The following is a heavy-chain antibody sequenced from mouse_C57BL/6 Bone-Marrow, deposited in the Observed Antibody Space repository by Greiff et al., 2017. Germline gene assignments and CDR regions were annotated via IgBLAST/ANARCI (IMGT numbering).Heavy chain of an antibody. Sequence: QVQLQQPGAELVKPGASVKMSCKASGYTFTSYWITWVKQRPGQGLEWIGDIYPGSGSTNYNEKFKSKATLTVDTSSSTAYMQISSLTSEDSAVYYCASGDYGKLNFDYWGQGTTLTVSS. CDR3: ASGDYGKLNFDY. V-gene: IGHV1-55*01. CDR1: GYTFTSYW. J-gene: IGHJ2*01. CDR2: IYPGSGST. D-gene: IGHD2-1*01.